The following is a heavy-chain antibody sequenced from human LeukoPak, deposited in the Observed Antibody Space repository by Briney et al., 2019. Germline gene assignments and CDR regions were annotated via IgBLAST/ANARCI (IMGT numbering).Heavy chain of an antibody. CDR2: ISSSSTI. D-gene: IGHD1-26*01. V-gene: IGHV3-48*02. CDR3: ARDLGELELYYFDY. Sequence: GGSLRLSCAASGFTFSSYSMNWVRQAPGKGLEWVSYISSSSTIYYAGSVKGRFTISRDNAKNSLYLQMNSLRDEDTAVYYCARDLGELELYYFDYWGQGTLVTVSS. J-gene: IGHJ4*02. CDR1: GFTFSSYS.